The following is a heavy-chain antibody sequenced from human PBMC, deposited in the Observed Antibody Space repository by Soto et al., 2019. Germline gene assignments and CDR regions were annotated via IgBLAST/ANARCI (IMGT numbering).Heavy chain of an antibody. CDR2: IYSGGST. V-gene: IGHV3-66*04. CDR3: SRHGYNYGGGYFYY. D-gene: IGHD5-18*01. J-gene: IGHJ4*02. CDR1: GVTVSSNY. Sequence: EVQLVESGGGLVQPGGSLRLSCAASGVTVSSNYKSWVRQATGKVLEWVSVIYSGGSTYYADSVKGRFTISRDNSKNTLYLQMNSLRAEDTAVYYCSRHGYNYGGGYFYYSGQGTLVTVSS.